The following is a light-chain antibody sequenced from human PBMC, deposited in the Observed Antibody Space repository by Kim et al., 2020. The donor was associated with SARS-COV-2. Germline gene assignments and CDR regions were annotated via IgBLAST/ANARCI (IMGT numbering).Light chain of an antibody. CDR1: QSVSSY. V-gene: IGKV3-11*01. CDR3: QQRSNWPAIT. J-gene: IGKJ5*01. Sequence: PGERATLSCRASQSVSSYLAWYQQKPGQAPRLLIYDASNRATGIPARFSGSGSGTDFTLTISSLEPEDFAVYYCQQRSNWPAITFGQGTRLEIK. CDR2: DAS.